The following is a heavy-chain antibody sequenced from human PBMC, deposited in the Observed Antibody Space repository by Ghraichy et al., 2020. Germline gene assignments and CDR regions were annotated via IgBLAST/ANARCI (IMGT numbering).Heavy chain of an antibody. CDR1: GFSLSTSGMC. Sequence: SGPTLVKPTQTLTLTCTFSGFSLSTSGMCVSWIRQPPGKALEWLARIDWDDDKYYSTSLKTRLTISKDTSKNQVVLTMTNMDPVDTATYFCARMQSTAVATEGFYFYYWGQGTFGNVSS. J-gene: IGHJ4*02. CDR3: ARMQSTAVATEGFYFYY. V-gene: IGHV2-70*11. D-gene: IGHD6-19*01. CDR2: IDWDDDK.